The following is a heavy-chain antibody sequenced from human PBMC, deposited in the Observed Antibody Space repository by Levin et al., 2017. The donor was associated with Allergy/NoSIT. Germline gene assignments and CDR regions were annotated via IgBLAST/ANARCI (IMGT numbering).Heavy chain of an antibody. J-gene: IGHJ4*02. V-gene: IGHV3-30*18. CDR2: ISYDGSNK. D-gene: IGHD4-17*01. CDR1: GFTFSSYG. Sequence: GGSLRLSCAASGFTFSSYGMHWVRQAPGKGLEWVAVISYDGSNKYYADSVKGRFTISRDNSKNTLYLQMNSLRAEDTAVYYCAKGPSSDYGDYLDYWGQGTLVTVSS. CDR3: AKGPSSDYGDYLDY.